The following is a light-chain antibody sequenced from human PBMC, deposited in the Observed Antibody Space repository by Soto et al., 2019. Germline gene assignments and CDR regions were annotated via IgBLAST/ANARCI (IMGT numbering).Light chain of an antibody. V-gene: IGLV2-8*01. CDR3: SSFAGTNNRYV. J-gene: IGLJ1*01. CDR1: SSDVGGYNF. CDR2: EVN. Sequence: QSALTQPPSASGFPGQSVTISCTGTSSDVGGYNFVSWYQQNPGKAPKLIIHEVNKRPSGVPDRFSGPKSGNTASLTVSGLQAEDEADYYCSSFAGTNNRYVFGTGTKLTVL.